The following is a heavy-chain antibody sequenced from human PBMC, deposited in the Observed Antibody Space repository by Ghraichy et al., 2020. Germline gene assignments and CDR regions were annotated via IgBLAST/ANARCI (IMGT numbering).Heavy chain of an antibody. Sequence: SQTLSLTCAVSGFSISSCGYSWSWIRQPPGKGLKWIGYIYHSGSTYYNPSLKSLITISVDRSKNQFSLKLSSVTAADTAVYYCARCRVLEDFCSGYFKYYYYMDVWGKGTTVFVSS. CDR1: GFSISSCGYS. CDR3: ARCRVLEDFCSGYFKYYYYMDV. CDR2: IYHSGST. J-gene: IGHJ6*03. V-gene: IGHV4-30-2*01. D-gene: IGHD3-3*01.